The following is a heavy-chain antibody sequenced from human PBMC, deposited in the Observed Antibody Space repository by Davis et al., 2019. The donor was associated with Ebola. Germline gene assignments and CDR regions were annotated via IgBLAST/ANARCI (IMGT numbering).Heavy chain of an antibody. CDR3: VNYCSSTSCYTGGMDV. V-gene: IGHV3-30*18. D-gene: IGHD2-2*02. CDR2: ISYDGSNK. J-gene: IGHJ6*02. Sequence: GESLKISCAASGFTFSSYGMHWVRQAPGKGLEWVAVISYDGSNKYYADSVKGRFTISRDNSKNTLYLQMNSLRDEDTAVYYCVNYCSSTSCYTGGMDVWGQGTTVTVSS. CDR1: GFTFSSYG.